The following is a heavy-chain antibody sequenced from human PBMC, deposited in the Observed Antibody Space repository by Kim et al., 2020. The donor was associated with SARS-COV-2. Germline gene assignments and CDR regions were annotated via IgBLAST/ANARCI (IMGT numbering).Heavy chain of an antibody. D-gene: IGHD3-22*01. J-gene: IGHJ4*02. CDR2: ISSSSSYT. Sequence: GGSLRLSCAASGFTFSDYYMSWIRQAPGKGLEWVSYISSSSSYTNYADSVKGRFTISRDNAKNSLYLQMNSLRAEDTAVYYCARDLYDSSGYYYIYFDYWGQGTLVTVSS. CDR3: ARDLYDSSGYYYIYFDY. CDR1: GFTFSDYY. V-gene: IGHV3-11*06.